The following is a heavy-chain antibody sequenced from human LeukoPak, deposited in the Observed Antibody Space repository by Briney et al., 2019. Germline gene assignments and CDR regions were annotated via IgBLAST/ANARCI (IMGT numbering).Heavy chain of an antibody. CDR1: GFSLYSSGVG. J-gene: IGHJ4*02. Sequence: SGPTLLIPTQTLTLTCTFSGFSLYSSGVGVGGIRQPPGSALEWLAVIYWDDDKRYNPSLRGRLTMSKDASRNQVFLVVANMDPVDTATYYCAHRRPGHLTGWDNSYFDNWGPGTLVTVSS. V-gene: IGHV2-5*02. D-gene: IGHD1/OR15-1a*01. CDR3: AHRRPGHLTGWDNSYFDN. CDR2: IYWDDDK.